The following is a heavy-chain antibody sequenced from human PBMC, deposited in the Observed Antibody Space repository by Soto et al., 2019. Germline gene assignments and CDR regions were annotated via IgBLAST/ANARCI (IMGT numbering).Heavy chain of an antibody. CDR2: IYHSGGT. J-gene: IGHJ3*02. D-gene: IGHD3-10*01. CDR1: GGSISTNNW. Sequence: SETLSLTCAVSGGSISTNNWWSWVRQPPGKGLEWIGEIYHSGGTNYNPSLKSRVIMSVDKSKNQFSLNLSSVTAADTAVYYCARRDYYHGGCAYCAFDIWGLGTLVTVSS. V-gene: IGHV4-4*02. CDR3: ARRDYYHGGCAYCAFDI.